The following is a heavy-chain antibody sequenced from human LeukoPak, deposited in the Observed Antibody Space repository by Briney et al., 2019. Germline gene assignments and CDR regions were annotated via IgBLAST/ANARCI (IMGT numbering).Heavy chain of an antibody. V-gene: IGHV4-34*01. CDR2: INHSGST. CDR3: ARGPGITIFAVVRGGPFGY. D-gene: IGHD3-3*01. CDR1: GGSFSGYY. J-gene: IGHJ4*02. Sequence: TSETLSLTCAVYGGSFSGYYWSWIRQPPGKGLGWIGEINHSGSTNYNPSLKSRVTISVDTSKNQFSLKLSSVTAADTAVYYCARGPGITIFAVVRGGPFGYWGQGTLVTVSS.